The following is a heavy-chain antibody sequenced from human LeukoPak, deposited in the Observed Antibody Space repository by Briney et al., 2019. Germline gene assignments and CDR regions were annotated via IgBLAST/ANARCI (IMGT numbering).Heavy chain of an antibody. Sequence: SETLSLTCAVYGGSFSGYYWSWIRQPPGKGLEWIGSIHIGGSTYYNPSLKSRVTISVDTSKNQFSLNLRSVTAADTAMYYCARLWSTDCSGGSCPHQPSSWGQGTLVTVSS. J-gene: IGHJ5*02. CDR1: GGSFSGYY. CDR2: IHIGGST. D-gene: IGHD2-15*01. V-gene: IGHV4-34*01. CDR3: ARLWSTDCSGGSCPHQPSS.